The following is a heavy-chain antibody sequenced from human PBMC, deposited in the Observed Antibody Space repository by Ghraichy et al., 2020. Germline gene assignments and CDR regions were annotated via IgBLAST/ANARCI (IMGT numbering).Heavy chain of an antibody. CDR3: ARDAARLGYGYDMGLYYFDS. V-gene: IGHV3-64*02. CDR1: GFTFNNYP. D-gene: IGHD5-18*01. J-gene: IGHJ4*02. CDR2: ISSNGGSS. Sequence: GESLNISCAASGFTFNNYPMHWVRQTPGKGLEDISAISSNGGSSHYVGSVKGRFTISRDNSKSTLYLQMGSLRAEDTGVYYCARDAARLGYGYDMGLYYFDSWGQGTLVTVSS.